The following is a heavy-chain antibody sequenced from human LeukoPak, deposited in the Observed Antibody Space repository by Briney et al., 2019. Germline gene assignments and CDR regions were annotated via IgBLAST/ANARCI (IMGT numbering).Heavy chain of an antibody. Sequence: GGPLRLSCAASGFTFSSYIMNWVRQAPGKGLEWVSSISSSSSYIYYADSVKGRFTISRDNAKNSLCLQMNSLRAEDTAVYYCARDKYGSGSYSWSKRLDYWGQGTLVTVSS. D-gene: IGHD3-10*01. J-gene: IGHJ4*02. CDR3: ARDKYGSGSYSWSKRLDY. V-gene: IGHV3-21*01. CDR2: ISSSSSYI. CDR1: GFTFSSYI.